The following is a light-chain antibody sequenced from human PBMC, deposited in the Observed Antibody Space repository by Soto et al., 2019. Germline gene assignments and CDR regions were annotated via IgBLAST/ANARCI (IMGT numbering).Light chain of an antibody. V-gene: IGKV3D-20*01. CDR2: GAS. Sequence: EIGLTQSAATLSLSPGDRATLSGVASQSVIDNYLAWYQQKPGLAPRLLISGASSRATGIPDRFSGSGSGTDFTLTISRLEPEDFALYHCQQYGGSPITFGQGTRLEIK. J-gene: IGKJ5*01. CDR3: QQYGGSPIT. CDR1: QSVIDNY.